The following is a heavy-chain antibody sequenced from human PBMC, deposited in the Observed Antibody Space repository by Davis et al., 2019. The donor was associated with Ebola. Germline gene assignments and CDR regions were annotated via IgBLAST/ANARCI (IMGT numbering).Heavy chain of an antibody. CDR2: ISGSGGST. CDR3: AKLEMATIRGVCDY. D-gene: IGHD5-24*01. Sequence: GESLKISCAASGFTFSSYAMSWVRQAPGKGLEWVSAISGSGGSTYYADSVKGRFTISRDNSKNTLYLQMNSLRAEDTAVYYCAKLEMATIRGVCDYWGQGTLATVSS. V-gene: IGHV3-23*01. CDR1: GFTFSSYA. J-gene: IGHJ4*02.